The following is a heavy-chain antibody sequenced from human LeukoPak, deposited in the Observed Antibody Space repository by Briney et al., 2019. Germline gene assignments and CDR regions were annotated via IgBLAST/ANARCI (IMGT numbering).Heavy chain of an antibody. CDR1: GYYFGNYW. Sequence: GDSLKISCKASGYYFGNYWIAWVRQMPGQGLEWMGFIYPGDSDTRYSPSFQGQVTISADTSISTAYLEWSSLKASDSAMYYCARRAGGNFPFDSWGQGTLVTVSS. V-gene: IGHV5-51*01. CDR2: IYPGDSDT. J-gene: IGHJ4*02. CDR3: ARRAGGNFPFDS. D-gene: IGHD1-1*01.